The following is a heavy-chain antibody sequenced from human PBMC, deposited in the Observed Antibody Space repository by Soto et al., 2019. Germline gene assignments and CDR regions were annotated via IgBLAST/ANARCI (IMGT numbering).Heavy chain of an antibody. CDR3: AREDILGTRSFDY. CDR1: GFTFSNAW. CDR2: IKSKTDGGTT. Sequence: EVQLVESGGGLVKPGGSLRLSCAASGFTFSNAWMSWVRQAPGKGLEWVGRIKSKTDGGTTDYAAPVKGRFTISRDDSKNTLYLQMNSLKTEDTAVYYCAREDILGTRSFDYWGQGALVTVSS. D-gene: IGHD1-26*01. V-gene: IGHV3-15*01. J-gene: IGHJ4*02.